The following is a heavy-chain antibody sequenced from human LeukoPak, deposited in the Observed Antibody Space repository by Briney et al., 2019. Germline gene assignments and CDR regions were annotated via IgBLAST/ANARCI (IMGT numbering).Heavy chain of an antibody. Sequence: GGSLRLSCAASGFIFSNYGMNWVRQAPGKGLEWVSSISSSSSYIYYADSVKGRFTISRDNAENSLYLQMNSLRAEDTAVYYCATVRGEVDYWGQGTLVTVSS. D-gene: IGHD3-10*01. CDR1: GFIFSNYG. V-gene: IGHV3-21*01. CDR3: ATVRGEVDY. CDR2: ISSSSSYI. J-gene: IGHJ4*02.